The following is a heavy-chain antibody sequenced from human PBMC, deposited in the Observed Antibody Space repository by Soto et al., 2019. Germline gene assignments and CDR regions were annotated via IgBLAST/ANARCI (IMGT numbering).Heavy chain of an antibody. CDR1: GFSLSTSGVG. CDR2: IYWDDDT. V-gene: IGHV2-5*02. Sequence: QITLKESGPTLVKPTQTLTLTCTFSGFSLSTSGVGVGWIRQPPGKALEWLALIYWDDDTRYSPSLKSRLTITKDTSKNQVVLTMTNMDPVDTATYYCAHRPSYCSGYSCYSGFDYWGQGTLVTVSS. CDR3: AHRPSYCSGYSCYSGFDY. J-gene: IGHJ4*02. D-gene: IGHD2-15*01.